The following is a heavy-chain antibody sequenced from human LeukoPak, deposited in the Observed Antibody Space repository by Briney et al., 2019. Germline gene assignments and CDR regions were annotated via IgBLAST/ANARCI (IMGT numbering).Heavy chain of an antibody. Sequence: GGSPRLSCVASGFRFGRDWMSWVRQAPGKGLEWVACVKQDGTEKNYVVSVWGRFTVSVDNGKNSLYLQMNSLRAEDTAKYYCATLDSTKSVLWGRGTAVIVSS. V-gene: IGHV3-7*01. J-gene: IGHJ1*01. CDR1: GFRFGRDW. D-gene: IGHD2-2*01. CDR2: VKQDGTEK. CDR3: ATLDSTKSVL.